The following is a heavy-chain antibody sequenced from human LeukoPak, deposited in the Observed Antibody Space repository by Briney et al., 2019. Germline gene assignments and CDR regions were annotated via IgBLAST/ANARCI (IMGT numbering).Heavy chain of an antibody. CDR2: ITPNSGGT. CDR3: ASRPVAGTGLDY. J-gene: IGHJ4*02. V-gene: IGHV1-2*02. Sequence: ASVKVSCKASGYTFSDYYIHWVRQAPGQGLEWMGWITPNSGGTKYAQRFQGRVTMTRDTSISTAYMELSRLRSDDTAVYYCASRPVAGTGLDYWGQGTLVTVSS. CDR1: GYTFSDYY. D-gene: IGHD1-14*01.